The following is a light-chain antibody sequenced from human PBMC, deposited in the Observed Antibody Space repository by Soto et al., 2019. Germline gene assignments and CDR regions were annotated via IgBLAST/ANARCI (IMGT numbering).Light chain of an antibody. CDR3: QQRSDWPPLT. J-gene: IGKJ4*01. CDR2: DAS. CDR1: ESVSSF. Sequence: DIVLTQSPATVALSPGERATLSCRASESVSSFLAWYQQKPGQAPRLLIYDASNRAAGILDRFSGSGSGTDFTLTISSLEPEDFAVYYCQQRSDWPPLTFGGGTKVEIK. V-gene: IGKV3-11*01.